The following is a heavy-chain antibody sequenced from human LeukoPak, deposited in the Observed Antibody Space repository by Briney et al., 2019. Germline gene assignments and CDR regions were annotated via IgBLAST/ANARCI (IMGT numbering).Heavy chain of an antibody. J-gene: IGHJ3*02. CDR2: ISGSGGST. Sequence: PGGSLRLSCAASGFTFSSYAMSWVRQAPGKGLEWVSAISGSGGSTYYADSVKGRFTISRDNSKNTLYLQMNSLRAEDTAVYYCAKEARIAAAGLSPSDAFDIWGQGTMVTVSS. V-gene: IGHV3-23*01. CDR3: AKEARIAAAGLSPSDAFDI. CDR1: GFTFSSYA. D-gene: IGHD6-13*01.